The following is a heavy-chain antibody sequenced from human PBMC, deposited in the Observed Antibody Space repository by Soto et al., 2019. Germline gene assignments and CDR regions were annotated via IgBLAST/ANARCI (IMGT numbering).Heavy chain of an antibody. CDR2: IKQDGSEK. J-gene: IGHJ3*02. V-gene: IGHV3-7*01. CDR1: GFTFSSYW. D-gene: IGHD5-18*01. CDR3: ARDSNTAMVVGSAFDI. Sequence: GGSLRLSCAASGFTFSSYWMSWVRQAPGKGLGWVANIKQDGSEKYHVDSVKGRFTISRDNAKNSLYLQMNSLRAEDTAVYYCARDSNTAMVVGSAFDIWGQGTMVTVSS.